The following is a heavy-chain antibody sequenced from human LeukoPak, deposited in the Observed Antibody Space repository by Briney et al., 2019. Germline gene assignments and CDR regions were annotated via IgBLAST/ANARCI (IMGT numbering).Heavy chain of an antibody. CDR2: ISYSGRT. V-gene: IGHV4-39*01. J-gene: IGHJ4*02. Sequence: SETLSLTCTVSGGSTSSSSFYWGWIRQPPGKGLECIGRISYSGRTYYNPSLQSRVTISVDASKNQFSLRLSSVTAADTAVYYCARLRAYYYDSSGYYNFDFWGQGTLVTVSS. CDR3: ARLRAYYYDSSGYYNFDF. CDR1: GGSTSSSSFY. D-gene: IGHD3-22*01.